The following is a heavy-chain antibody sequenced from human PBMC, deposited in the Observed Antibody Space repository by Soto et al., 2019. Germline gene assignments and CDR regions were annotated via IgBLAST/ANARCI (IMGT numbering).Heavy chain of an antibody. V-gene: IGHV4-30-4*02. J-gene: IGHJ3*02. CDR1: GGSISSGDYY. CDR2: IYYSGST. D-gene: IGHD6-13*01. CDR3: ARDRGGDSSSWYQNDAFDI. Sequence: SETLSLTCTVSGGSISSGDYYWSWIRQPPGKGLEWIGDIYYSGSTYYNPSLKSRVTISVDTSKNQFSLKLSSVPAADTAVYSCARDRGGDSSSWYQNDAFDIWGQGTMVTVSS.